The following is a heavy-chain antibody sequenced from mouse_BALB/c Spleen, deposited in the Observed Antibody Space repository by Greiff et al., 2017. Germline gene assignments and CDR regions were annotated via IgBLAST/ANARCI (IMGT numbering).Heavy chain of an antibody. CDR2: ISYSGST. Sequence: EVQLQESGPGLVKPSQSLSLTCTVTGYSITSDYAWNWIRQFPGNKLEWMGYISYSGSTSYNPSLKSRISITRDTSKNQFFLQLNSVTTEDTATYYCAREGKYAMDYWGQGTSVTVSS. V-gene: IGHV3-2*02. CDR1: GYSITSDYA. J-gene: IGHJ4*01. CDR3: AREGKYAMDY.